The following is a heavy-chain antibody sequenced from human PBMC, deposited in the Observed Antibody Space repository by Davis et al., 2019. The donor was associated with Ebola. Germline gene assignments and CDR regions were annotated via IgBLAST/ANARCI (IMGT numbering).Heavy chain of an antibody. CDR2: ISAYNGNT. J-gene: IGHJ6*04. V-gene: IGHV1-18*01. CDR3: ARVGTTVTTSYYYYGMDV. Sequence: ASVKVSCKASGYTFKNSAISWVRQAPGQGLEWMGWISAYNGNTAYAQKLQGRVTMTTDTSTSTAYMELRSLRSDDTAVYYCARVGTTVTTSYYYYGMDVWGKGTTVTVSS. D-gene: IGHD4-11*01. CDR1: GYTFKNSA.